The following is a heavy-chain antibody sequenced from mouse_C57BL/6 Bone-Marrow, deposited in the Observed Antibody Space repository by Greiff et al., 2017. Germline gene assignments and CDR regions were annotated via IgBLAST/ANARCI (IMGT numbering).Heavy chain of an antibody. CDR3: ARGGSTVDWYFDV. V-gene: IGHV1-69*01. J-gene: IGHJ1*03. CDR2: IDPSDSYT. Sequence: QVQLKQPGAELVMPGASVKLSCKASGYTFTSYWMHWVKQRPGQGLEWIGEIDPSDSYTNYNQKFKGKSTLTVDKSSSTAYMQLSSLTSEDAAVYYCARGGSTVDWYFDVWGTGTTVTVSS. CDR1: GYTFTSYW. D-gene: IGHD1-1*01.